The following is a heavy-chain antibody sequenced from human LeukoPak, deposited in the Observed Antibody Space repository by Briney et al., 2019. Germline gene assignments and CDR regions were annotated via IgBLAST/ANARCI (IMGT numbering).Heavy chain of an antibody. V-gene: IGHV4-59*08. J-gene: IGHJ4*02. CDR3: ARIYSGSYLFDY. Sequence: PSETLSLTCTVSGGSISSYYWSWIRQPPGKGLEWIGYIYYSGSTYYNPSLKSRVTVSVDTSKNQFSLNLSSVTAADTAVYYCARIYSGSYLFDYWGQGTLVTVSS. D-gene: IGHD1-26*01. CDR2: IYYSGST. CDR1: GGSISSYY.